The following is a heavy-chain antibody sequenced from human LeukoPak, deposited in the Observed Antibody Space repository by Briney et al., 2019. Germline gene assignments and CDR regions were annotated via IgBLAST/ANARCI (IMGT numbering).Heavy chain of an antibody. J-gene: IGHJ5*02. CDR3: ARSYDSSGYYQYNWFDP. V-gene: IGHV4-61*02. D-gene: IGHD3-22*01. CDR1: GGSISSGSYY. Sequence: PSETLSLTCTVSGGSISSGSYYWSWIRQPAGKGLEWIVRIYTSGSTNYNPSLKSRVTISVDTSKNQFSLKLSSVTAADTAVYYCARSYDSSGYYQYNWFDPWGQGTLVTVSS. CDR2: IYTSGST.